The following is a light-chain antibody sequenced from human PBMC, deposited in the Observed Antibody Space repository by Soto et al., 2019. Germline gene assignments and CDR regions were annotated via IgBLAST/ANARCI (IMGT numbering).Light chain of an antibody. CDR1: SRDVGGSNY. CDR2: EVS. Sequence: QSALIQPASVSGSPGQSITISCTGTSRDVGGSNYVSWYQHHPHRAPKLLIYEVSYRPSGVSHRFSGSKSGNTASLTISGLQAEDEADYYCSSYTSSNTLEVFGIGTKLTVL. V-gene: IGLV2-14*01. J-gene: IGLJ1*01. CDR3: SSYTSSNTLEV.